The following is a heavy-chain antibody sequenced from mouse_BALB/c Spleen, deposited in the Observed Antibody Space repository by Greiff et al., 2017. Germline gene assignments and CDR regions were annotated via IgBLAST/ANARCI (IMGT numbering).Heavy chain of an antibody. CDR1: GYTFTSYW. Sequence: QVQLQQPGAELVKPGASVKLSCKASGYTFTSYWMHWVKQRPGQGLEWIGEINPSNGRTNYNEKFKSKATLTVDKSSSTAYMQLSSLTSEDSAVYYCARYDYDGPYSYAMDYWGQGTSVTGSS. J-gene: IGHJ4*01. D-gene: IGHD2-4*01. CDR3: ARYDYDGPYSYAMDY. V-gene: IGHV1S81*02. CDR2: INPSNGRT.